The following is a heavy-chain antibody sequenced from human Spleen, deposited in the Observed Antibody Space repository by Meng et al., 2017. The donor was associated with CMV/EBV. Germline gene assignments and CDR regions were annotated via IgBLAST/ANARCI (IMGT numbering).Heavy chain of an antibody. CDR2: MNPNSGNT. J-gene: IGHJ6*02. Sequence: ASVKVSCKASGGNFRRYSLSWLRQAPGQGLEWMGWMNPNSGNTGYAQKFQGRVTMTRNTSISTAYMELSSLRSEDTAVYYCARRWYDFWSGYLGYYYGMDVWGQGTTVTVSS. CDR1: GGNFRRYS. V-gene: IGHV1-8*01. D-gene: IGHD3/OR15-3a*01. CDR3: ARRWYDFWSGYLGYYYGMDV.